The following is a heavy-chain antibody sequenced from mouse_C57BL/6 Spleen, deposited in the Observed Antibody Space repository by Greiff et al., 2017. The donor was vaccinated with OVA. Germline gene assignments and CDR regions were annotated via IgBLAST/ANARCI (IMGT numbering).Heavy chain of an antibody. V-gene: IGHV1-64*01. CDR1: GYTFTSYW. J-gene: IGHJ2*01. CDR3: ARNLPGSSIDY. CDR2: IHPNSGST. D-gene: IGHD1-1*01. Sequence: VQLQQPGAELVKPGASVKLSCKASGYTFTSYWMHWVKQRPGQGLEWIGMIHPNSGSTNYNEKFKSKATLTVDKSSSTAYMQLSSLTSEDSAVYYCARNLPGSSIDYWGQGTTLTVSS.